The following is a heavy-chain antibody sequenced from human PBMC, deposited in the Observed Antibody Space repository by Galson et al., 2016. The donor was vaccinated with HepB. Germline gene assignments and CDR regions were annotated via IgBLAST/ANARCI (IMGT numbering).Heavy chain of an antibody. CDR2: IHYTGST. Sequence: ETLSLTCTVSGGSISGYYWSWIRQPPGQGLEWIGYIHYTGSTRYNLSLKGRVTISVDTSNNQFSLKLSSVTAADTAVYYCARLHSHFLEEFDPWGQGTLVAVSS. CDR1: GGSISGYY. J-gene: IGHJ5*02. V-gene: IGHV4-59*01. CDR3: ARLHSHFLEEFDP. D-gene: IGHD2/OR15-2a*01.